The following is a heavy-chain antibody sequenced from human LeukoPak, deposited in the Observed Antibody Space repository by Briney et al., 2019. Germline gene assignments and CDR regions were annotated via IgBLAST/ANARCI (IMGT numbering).Heavy chain of an antibody. CDR3: ARRAKGYCSSTSCYRWGNYYYYYMDV. J-gene: IGHJ6*03. CDR1: GYTFTSYG. CDR2: ISAYNGNT. Sequence: ASVKVSCKASGYTFTSYGISWVRQAPGQGLEWMGWISAYNGNTNYAQKLQGRVTMTTDTSTSTVYMELSSLRSEDTAVYYCARRAKGYCSSTSCYRWGNYYYYYMDVWGKGTTVTVSS. D-gene: IGHD2-2*02. V-gene: IGHV1-18*01.